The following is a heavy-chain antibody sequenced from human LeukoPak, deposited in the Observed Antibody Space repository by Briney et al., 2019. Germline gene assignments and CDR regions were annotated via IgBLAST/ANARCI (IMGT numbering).Heavy chain of an antibody. CDR1: GFTFSSYA. J-gene: IGHJ4*02. D-gene: IGHD3-22*01. CDR2: ISYDGSNK. Sequence: GGSLRLSCAASGFTFSSYAMHWVRQAPGKGLEWVAVISYDGSNKYYADSVKGRFTISRDNSKNTLYLQMNSLRVEDTAVYYCARTYYYDSSGSYWGQGTLVTVSS. CDR3: ARTYYYDSSGSY. V-gene: IGHV3-30*04.